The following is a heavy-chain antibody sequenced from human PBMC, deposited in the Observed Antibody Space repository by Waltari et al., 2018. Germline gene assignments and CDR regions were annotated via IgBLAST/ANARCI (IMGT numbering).Heavy chain of an antibody. CDR2: ISNTATSI. Sequence: EVQLVESGGHWVKPARSLRLSCAASGIAFSRYEMNWVRQAPGKGLEWISYISNTATSIYYADSVTGRFTISRDNAKNSLYLQMDSLRVEDTAIYYCATTAVGGDYIDYWGQGTLVTVSS. D-gene: IGHD1-26*01. CDR1: GIAFSRYE. V-gene: IGHV3-48*03. CDR3: ATTAVGGDYIDY. J-gene: IGHJ4*02.